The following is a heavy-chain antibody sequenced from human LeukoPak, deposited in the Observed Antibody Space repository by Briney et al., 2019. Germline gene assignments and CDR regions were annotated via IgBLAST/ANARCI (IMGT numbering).Heavy chain of an antibody. D-gene: IGHD3-22*01. J-gene: IGHJ5*02. CDR1: TGSFSGYY. V-gene: IGHV4-34*01. Sequence: SETLSLTCPVDTGSFSGYYWSWIRQPEGKGLEWIGEINHSGSTNYHPSLKSRVTISVDTSKNQFSLKLSSVTAADTAVYYCARTRIGRFDPWGQGTLVTVSS. CDR2: INHSGST. CDR3: ARTRIGRFDP.